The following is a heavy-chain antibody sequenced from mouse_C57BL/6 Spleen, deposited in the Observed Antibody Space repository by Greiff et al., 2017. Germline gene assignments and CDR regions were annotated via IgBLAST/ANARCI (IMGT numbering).Heavy chain of an antibody. J-gene: IGHJ4*01. V-gene: IGHV2-5*01. CDR2: IWRGGST. CDR1: GFSLTSYG. CDR3: AAPYDYEALDD. Sequence: VKVVESGPGLVQPSPSLSITCTVSGFSLTSYGVHWVRQSPGKGLEWLGVIWRGGSTDYNAAFMSRLSITKDNSKSHVFFKMNSLQADDTAIYYCAAPYDYEALDDWGQGTSVTVSS.